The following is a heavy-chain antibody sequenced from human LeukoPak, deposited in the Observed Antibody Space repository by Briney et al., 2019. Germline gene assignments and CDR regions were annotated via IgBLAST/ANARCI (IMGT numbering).Heavy chain of an antibody. CDR2: FGPEDGET. J-gene: IGHJ4*02. D-gene: IGHD6-19*01. CDR3: ATGRIAVADGLSYFDY. CDR1: GYTLTELS. V-gene: IGHV1-24*01. Sequence: GASVKVSCKVSGYTLTELSMHWVRQAPGKGLEWMGGFGPEDGETIYAQKFQGRVTMTEDTSTDTAYMELSSLRSEDTAVYYCATGRIAVADGLSYFDYWGQGTLVTVSS.